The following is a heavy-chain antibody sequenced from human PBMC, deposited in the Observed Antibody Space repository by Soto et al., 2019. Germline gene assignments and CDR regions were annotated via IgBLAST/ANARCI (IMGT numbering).Heavy chain of an antibody. J-gene: IGHJ4*02. CDR3: AKKLRPTFGVVVH. D-gene: IGHD3-3*01. V-gene: IGHV3-23*01. CDR1: GFTFSSYA. CDR2: ISGSGGST. Sequence: EVQLLESGGGLVQPGGSLRLSCAASGFTFSSYAMRWVRQTPGKGLEWVSAISGSGGSTYDADSVKGRFTISRDNPQNTLYLQMNSLRAEDTAVYYGAKKLRPTFGVVVHWGQGNLVTVSS.